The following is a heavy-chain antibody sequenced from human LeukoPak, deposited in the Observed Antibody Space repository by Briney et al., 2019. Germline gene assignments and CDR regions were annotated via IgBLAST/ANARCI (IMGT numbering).Heavy chain of an antibody. CDR1: GFTFSSYG. CDR3: AKDGVTMVRGVSKDYYYYMDV. D-gene: IGHD3-10*01. Sequence: GGSLRLSCAASGFTFSSYGMHWVRQAPGKGLEWVAFIRYDGSNKYYADSVKGRFTISRDSSKNTLYLQMNSLRAEDTAVYYCAKDGVTMVRGVSKDYYYYMDVWGKGTTVTVSS. V-gene: IGHV3-30*02. J-gene: IGHJ6*03. CDR2: IRYDGSNK.